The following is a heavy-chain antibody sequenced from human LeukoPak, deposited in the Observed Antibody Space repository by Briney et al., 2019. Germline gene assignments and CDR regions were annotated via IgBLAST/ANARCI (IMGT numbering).Heavy chain of an antibody. CDR2: IWYDGSNK. Sequence: GGSLRLSCAASGFTFSSYGMHWVRQAPGKGLEWVAVIWYDGSNKYYADSVKGRFTISRDNSKNTLYLQMNSLRADDTAVYYCVKGGWGYALDYWGQGTLVTVSS. CDR1: GFTFSSYG. CDR3: VKGGWGYALDY. V-gene: IGHV3-33*06. J-gene: IGHJ4*02. D-gene: IGHD2-2*01.